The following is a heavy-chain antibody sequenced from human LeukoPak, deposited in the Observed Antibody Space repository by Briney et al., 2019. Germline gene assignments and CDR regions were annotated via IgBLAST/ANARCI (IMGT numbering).Heavy chain of an antibody. CDR1: GFTFSNYN. Sequence: GGSLRLSCAASGFTFSNYNMKWVRQAPGKGLEWVSSISSSSTYIYYADSVKGRFTISRDNAKNSLYLQMNSLRAEDTAVYYCARLMGSAGSPYFQHWGQGTLVTVSS. V-gene: IGHV3-21*04. CDR2: ISSSSTYI. D-gene: IGHD3-16*01. CDR3: ARLMGSAGSPYFQH. J-gene: IGHJ1*01.